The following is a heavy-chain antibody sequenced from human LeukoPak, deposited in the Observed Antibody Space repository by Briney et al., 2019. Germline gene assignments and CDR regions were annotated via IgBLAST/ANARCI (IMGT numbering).Heavy chain of an antibody. J-gene: IGHJ4*02. CDR2: ISGDGGST. CDR1: GFIFDNYA. CDR3: ARVSSRNLYYFDY. D-gene: IGHD1-14*01. Sequence: GGSLRLSCAAPGFIFDNYAIHWVRQAPGKGLEWASLISGDGGSTFYADSVRGRFTISRHNSKNTLYLQMNSLRAEDTAVYYCARVSSRNLYYFDYWGQGTLVTVSS. V-gene: IGHV3-43*02.